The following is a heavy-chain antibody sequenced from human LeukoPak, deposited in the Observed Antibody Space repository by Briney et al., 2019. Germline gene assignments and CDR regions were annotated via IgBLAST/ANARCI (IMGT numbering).Heavy chain of an antibody. J-gene: IGHJ6*04. CDR1: GGSISSSSYY. Sequence: SETLSLTCTVSGGSISSSSYYWGWIRQPPGKGLEWFGSIYYSGSTYYNPSLKSRVTISVDTSKNQFSLKLSSVTAADTAVYYCASRLTGLDTRMDVWGKGTTVTVSS. D-gene: IGHD1-14*01. CDR3: ASRLTGLDTRMDV. V-gene: IGHV4-39*07. CDR2: IYYSGST.